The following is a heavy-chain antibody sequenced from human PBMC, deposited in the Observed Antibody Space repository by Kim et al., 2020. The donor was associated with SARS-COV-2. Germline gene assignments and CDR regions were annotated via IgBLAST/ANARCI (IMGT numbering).Heavy chain of an antibody. CDR3: ARDPHITKPDDY. V-gene: IGHV3-21*01. CDR2: ISSSSSYI. Sequence: GGSLRLSCAASGFTFSSYSMNWVRQAPGKGLEWVSSISSSSSYIYYADSVKGRFTISRDNAKNSLYLQMNSLRAEDTAVYYCARDPHITKPDDYWGQGTLVTVSS. J-gene: IGHJ4*02. CDR1: GFTFSSYS. D-gene: IGHD1-1*01.